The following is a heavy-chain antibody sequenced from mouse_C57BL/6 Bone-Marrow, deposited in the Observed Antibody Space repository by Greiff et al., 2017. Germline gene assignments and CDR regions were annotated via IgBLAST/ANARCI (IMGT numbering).Heavy chain of an antibody. J-gene: IGHJ4*01. CDR1: GFSLTSYA. V-gene: IGHV2-9-1*01. D-gene: IGHD2-5*01. CDR3: AKHINFYYYAMDY. Sequence: VQRVESGPGLVAPSQSLSITCTVSGFSLTSYAISWVRQPPGKGLEWLGVIWTGGGTNYNSALKSRLSISKDNSKSQVFLKMNSLQTDDTARNYSAKHINFYYYAMDYGGQGTSVTVSS. CDR2: IWTGGGT.